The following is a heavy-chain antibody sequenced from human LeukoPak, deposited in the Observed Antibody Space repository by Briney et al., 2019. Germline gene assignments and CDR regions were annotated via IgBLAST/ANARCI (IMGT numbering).Heavy chain of an antibody. CDR3: ARESGDSSGWYAFEYYYYYMDV. V-gene: IGHV4-61*02. CDR1: GGSISSGSYY. Sequence: SETLSLTCTVSGGSISSGSYYWSWIRQPAGKGLEWIGRIYTSGSTNYNPSLKSRVTISVDTSKNQFSLKLSSVTAADTAVYYCARESGDSSGWYAFEYYYYYMDVWGKGTTVTVSS. J-gene: IGHJ6*03. D-gene: IGHD6-13*01. CDR2: IYTSGST.